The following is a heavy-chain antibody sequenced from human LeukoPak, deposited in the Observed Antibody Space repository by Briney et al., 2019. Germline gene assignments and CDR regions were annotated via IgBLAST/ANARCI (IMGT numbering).Heavy chain of an antibody. J-gene: IGHJ1*01. D-gene: IGHD3-10*01. Sequence: GGSLRLSCAASGFNFNNAWLDWVRQTPGQGLEWVGQIKTNADGGTADYAAPVKGRFTISRDDSKNMLYLQMNSLKTEDTAVYYCTTDRASLVTFGGGGHWGQGTLVTVSS. V-gene: IGHV3-15*07. CDR2: IKTNADGGTA. CDR1: GFNFNNAW. CDR3: TTDRASLVTFGGGGH.